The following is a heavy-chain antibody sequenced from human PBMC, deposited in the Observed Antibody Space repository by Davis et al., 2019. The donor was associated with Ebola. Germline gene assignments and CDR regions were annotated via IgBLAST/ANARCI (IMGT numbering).Heavy chain of an antibody. D-gene: IGHD4-17*01. J-gene: IGHJ4*02. CDR3: STGAGTVTLGDY. CDR1: GFTFRNAW. CDR2: IKSKGDGETP. Sequence: PGGSLRLSCAVSGFTFRNAWMSWVRQAPGKGLEWVGRIKSKGDGETPDYATPVKGRFTISRDDSINTLYLQMNSLKTEDTALYYCSTGAGTVTLGDYWGQGTLVTVSS. V-gene: IGHV3-15*01.